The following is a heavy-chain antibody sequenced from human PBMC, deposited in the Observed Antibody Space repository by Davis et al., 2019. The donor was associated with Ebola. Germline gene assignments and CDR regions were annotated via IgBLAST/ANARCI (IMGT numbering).Heavy chain of an antibody. CDR2: ISAYNGNT. J-gene: IGHJ6*02. CDR1: GFTFTSSA. D-gene: IGHD2-2*01. V-gene: IGHV1-18*01. CDR3: ARDRPRDIVVPKKNYGMDV. Sequence: AASVKVSCKASGFTFTSSAMQWVRQAPGQGLEWMGWISAYNGNTNYAQKLQGRVTMTTDTSTSTAYMELRSLRSDDTAVYYCARDRPRDIVVPKKNYGMDVWGQGTTVTVSS.